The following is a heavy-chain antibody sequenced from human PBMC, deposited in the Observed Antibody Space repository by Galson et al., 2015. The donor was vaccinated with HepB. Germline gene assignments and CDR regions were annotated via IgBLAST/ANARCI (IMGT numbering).Heavy chain of an antibody. V-gene: IGHV3-30*04. CDR1: GFTFSSYA. CDR3: ARTREQWGSYGDLDY. J-gene: IGHJ4*02. CDR2: ISYDGSNK. Sequence: SLRLSCAASGFTFSSYAMHWVRQAPGKGLEWVAVISYDGSNKYYADSVKGRFTISRDNSKNTLYLQMNSLRAEDTAVYYCARTREQWGSYGDLDYWGQGTLVTVSS. D-gene: IGHD6-19*01.